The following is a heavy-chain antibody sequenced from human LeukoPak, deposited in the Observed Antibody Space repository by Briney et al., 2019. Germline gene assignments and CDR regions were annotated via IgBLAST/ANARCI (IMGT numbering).Heavy chain of an antibody. CDR1: GISISSSNSY. D-gene: IGHD1-7*01. V-gene: IGHV4-39*01. Sequence: SETLSLTCTVSGISISSSNSYWGWIRQPPGKGLEWIGSIYYTGNTYYNASLKSRVTISIDTSKNQFSLKMSSVTAADTAVYYCARVYNWNSSGLGAPRDWGRGTLVTVSS. CDR2: IYYTGNT. CDR3: ARVYNWNSSGLGAPRD. J-gene: IGHJ4*02.